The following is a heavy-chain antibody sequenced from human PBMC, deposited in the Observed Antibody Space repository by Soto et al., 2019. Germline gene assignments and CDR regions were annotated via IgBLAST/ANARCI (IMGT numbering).Heavy chain of an antibody. Sequence: PGGSLRLSCAASGFTFSSYWMSWVRQAPGKGLEWVANIKQDGSEKYYVDSVKGRFTISRDNAKNSLYLQMNSLRAEDTAVYYCGRVPAARVYYYMDVWGKGTTVTVSS. CDR3: GRVPAARVYYYMDV. V-gene: IGHV3-7*01. D-gene: IGHD2-2*01. CDR1: GFTFSSYW. CDR2: IKQDGSEK. J-gene: IGHJ6*03.